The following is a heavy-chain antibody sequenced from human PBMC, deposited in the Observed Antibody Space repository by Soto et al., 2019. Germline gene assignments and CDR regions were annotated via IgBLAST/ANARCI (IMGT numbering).Heavy chain of an antibody. J-gene: IGHJ6*02. D-gene: IGHD6-13*01. CDR2: ISGSGDST. Sequence: EVQLLESGGGLVQPGGSLRLSCAASGFTFSSYAMSWVRQAPGKGLEWVSVISGSGDSTYYADSVRGRFTISRDNSRTTLYLQMTSLRATVTAVYYCAKDRDGAAAGPTKFYGMDVWGQGTTVTVSS. CDR1: GFTFSSYA. V-gene: IGHV3-23*01. CDR3: AKDRDGAAAGPTKFYGMDV.